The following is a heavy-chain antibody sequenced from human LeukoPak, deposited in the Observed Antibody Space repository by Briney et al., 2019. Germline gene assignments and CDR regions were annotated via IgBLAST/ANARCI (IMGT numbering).Heavy chain of an antibody. Sequence: GGSLRLSCAASGFTFDDYAMHWVRQAPGKGLEWVSGISWNSGSIGYADSVKGRFTISRDNAKNSLYLQMNSLRAEDTALYYCAKDVSGGGATGAFDIWGQGTMVTVSS. D-gene: IGHD2-15*01. CDR1: GFTFDDYA. V-gene: IGHV3-9*01. CDR2: ISWNSGSI. J-gene: IGHJ3*02. CDR3: AKDVSGGGATGAFDI.